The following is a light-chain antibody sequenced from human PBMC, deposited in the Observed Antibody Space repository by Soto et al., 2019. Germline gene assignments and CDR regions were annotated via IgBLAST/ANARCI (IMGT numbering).Light chain of an antibody. CDR3: QQYSSLWT. V-gene: IGKV3-20*01. CDR2: GAS. CDR1: QSVSSN. J-gene: IGKJ1*01. Sequence: IVLTQSPGTLSLSPGERATLSCRASQSVSSNLAWYQQKPGQAPRLLIYGASSRATGIPDRFSGSGSGTDFTLSISRLEPEDFAVYYCQQYSSLWTFGQGTKVDIK.